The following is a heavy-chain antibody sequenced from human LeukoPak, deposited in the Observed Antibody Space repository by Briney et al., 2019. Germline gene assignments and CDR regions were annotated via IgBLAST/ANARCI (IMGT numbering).Heavy chain of an antibody. D-gene: IGHD5-12*01. CDR3: ASVATIGDYYGMDV. J-gene: IGHJ6*02. CDR1: GFTFSSYG. CDR2: ISYDGSNK. Sequence: GGSLRLSCAASGFTFSSYGMHWVRQAPGKGLEWVAVISYDGSNKYYADSVKGRFTISRDNSKNTLYLQMNSLRAEDTAVYYCASVATIGDYYGMDVWGQGTTVTVSS. V-gene: IGHV3-30*19.